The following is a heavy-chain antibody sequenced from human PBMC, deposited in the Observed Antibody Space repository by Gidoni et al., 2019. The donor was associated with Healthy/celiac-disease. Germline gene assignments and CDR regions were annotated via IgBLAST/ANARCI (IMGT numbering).Heavy chain of an antibody. J-gene: IGHJ4*02. V-gene: IGHV1-24*01. CDR3: ATGVLWFVELIFD. Sequence: QVQLVQSGAEVKKPGASVKVSCTVSGYTLTELSMHWVRQAPEKGLEWLGGFDPEDGKTRYAQKFQGRVTMTEDTSTDTAYMELSSLRSEDTAVYYCATGVLWFVELIFDWGQGTLVTVSS. D-gene: IGHD3-10*01. CDR1: GYTLTELS. CDR2: FDPEDGKT.